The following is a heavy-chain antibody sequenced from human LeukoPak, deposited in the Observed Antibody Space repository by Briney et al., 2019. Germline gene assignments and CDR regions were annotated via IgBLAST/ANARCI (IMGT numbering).Heavy chain of an antibody. Sequence: QPGGSLRLSCAASGFTFDAYAMPWVRQAPGKGLEWVGLFSGVGGSTDYADSVKGRFTISRDNSKNSLYLQMNSLRTEDTALYYCAKVRGSSSWALSYYYYGMDVWGQGTTVTVSS. CDR1: GFTFDAYA. V-gene: IGHV3-43*02. D-gene: IGHD6-13*01. J-gene: IGHJ6*02. CDR3: AKVRGSSSWALSYYYYGMDV. CDR2: FSGVGGST.